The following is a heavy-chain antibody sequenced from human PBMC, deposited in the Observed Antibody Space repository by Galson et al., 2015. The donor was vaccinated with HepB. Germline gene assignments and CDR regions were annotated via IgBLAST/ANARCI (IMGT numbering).Heavy chain of an antibody. J-gene: IGHJ4*02. D-gene: IGHD2-2*01. Sequence: SVKVSCKASGYTFTSYAMHWVRQAPGQRLEWMGWINAGNGNTKYSQKFQGRVTITRDTSASTAYMELSSLRSEDTAVYYCATYCSSTSCYESRDFDYWGQGTLVTVSS. CDR3: ATYCSSTSCYESRDFDY. CDR1: GYTFTSYA. V-gene: IGHV1-3*01. CDR2: INAGNGNT.